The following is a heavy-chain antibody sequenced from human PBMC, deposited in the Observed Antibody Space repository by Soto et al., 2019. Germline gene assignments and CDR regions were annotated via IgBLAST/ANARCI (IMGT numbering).Heavy chain of an antibody. CDR3: ANHLRLLRGLVGEK. CDR1: GFTFSSYA. CDR2: ISGSGGST. V-gene: IGHV3-23*01. D-gene: IGHD4-17*01. J-gene: IGHJ4*02. Sequence: EVQLLESGGGLVQPGGSLRLSCAASGFTFSSYAMSWVRQAPGKGLEWVSAISGSGGSTYYADSVKGRFTISRDNSKNTQYLQMNSLRVEDTAVCYCANHLRLLRGLVGEKGGQGTLVTVSS.